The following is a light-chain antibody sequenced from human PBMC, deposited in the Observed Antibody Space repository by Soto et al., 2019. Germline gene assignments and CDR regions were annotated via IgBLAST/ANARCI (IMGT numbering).Light chain of an antibody. J-gene: IGLJ3*02. V-gene: IGLV2-8*01. CDR1: SNDIGDYDY. Sequence: QSALTQPPSASGSPGQSVTISCSGTSNDIGDYDYVSWYQQHPGKAPQLIIYEVTKRPSGVPDRFSGSKSGNSASLTVSGLQSDDEADYCCSSDARRNTWLFGGGTKLTVL. CDR2: EVT. CDR3: SSDARRNTWL.